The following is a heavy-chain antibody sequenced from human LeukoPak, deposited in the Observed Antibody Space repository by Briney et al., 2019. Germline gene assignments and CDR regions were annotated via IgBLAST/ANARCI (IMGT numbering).Heavy chain of an antibody. D-gene: IGHD2-2*01. J-gene: IGHJ4*02. CDR2: ISGSGGST. V-gene: IGHV3-23*01. CDR3: ARLSFAYCSSTSCYGY. Sequence: GGSLRLSCAASGFTFSSYATSWVCQAPGKGLEWVSAISGSGGSTYYADSVKGRFTISRDNSKNTLYLQMNSLRAEDTAVYYCARLSFAYCSSTSCYGYWGQGTLVTVSS. CDR1: GFTFSSYA.